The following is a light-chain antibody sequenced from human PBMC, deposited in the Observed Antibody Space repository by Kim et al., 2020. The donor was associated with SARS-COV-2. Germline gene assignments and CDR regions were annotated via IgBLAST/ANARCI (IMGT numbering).Light chain of an antibody. CDR3: QQRSNWLLT. J-gene: IGKJ5*01. V-gene: IGKV3-11*01. CDR1: QSVSSY. Sequence: LSPGERATLSCRASQSVSSYLAWYQQKPGQAPRLLIYDASNRATGIPARFSGSGSGTDFTLTISSLEPEDFAVYYCQQRSNWLLTFGQGTRLEIK. CDR2: DAS.